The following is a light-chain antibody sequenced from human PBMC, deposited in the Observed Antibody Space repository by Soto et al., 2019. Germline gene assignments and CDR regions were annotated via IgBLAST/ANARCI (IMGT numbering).Light chain of an antibody. V-gene: IGKV1-39*01. CDR1: QSISSY. CDR3: QQSYSTPYT. Sequence: DIHMTQSPSSLSASVGDRVTITCRASQSISSYLNWYQQKPGKAPKLLIYAASSLQSGVPSRFSGSGSGTDFTLTISSLQPEDFATYYCQQSYSTPYTFGQGTTLEIK. CDR2: AAS. J-gene: IGKJ2*01.